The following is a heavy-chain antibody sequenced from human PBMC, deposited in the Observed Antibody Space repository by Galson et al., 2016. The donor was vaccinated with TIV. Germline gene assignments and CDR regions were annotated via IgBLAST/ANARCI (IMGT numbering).Heavy chain of an antibody. V-gene: IGHV3-53*01. D-gene: IGHD1/OR15-1a*01. CDR3: ATTGGTNWNYFDN. CDR2: LYVLDTT. J-gene: IGHJ4*02. CDR1: GFDVSGNY. Sequence: SLRLSCAASGFDVSGNYMNWVRQAPGKGLEWVSVLYVLDTTYYADSVKGRFAVSRDTSKNTLYLEMTDLRAEDTAVYYCATTGGTNWNYFDNWGQGALVTVSS.